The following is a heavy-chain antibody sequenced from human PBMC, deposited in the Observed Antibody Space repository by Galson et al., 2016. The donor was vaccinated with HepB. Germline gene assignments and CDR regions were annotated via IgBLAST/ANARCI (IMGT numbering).Heavy chain of an antibody. V-gene: IGHV4-61*02. CDR1: GVSMSSTSFY. J-gene: IGHJ4*02. Sequence: TLSLTCTVSGVSMSSTSFYWTWIRQPAGKGLEWIGRIQISGSTNYNPSLKSRITISLDTSKNQFSLKLTSVTAADTAVYYCARLDYWGRGTLVTVSS. CDR2: IQISGST. CDR3: ARLDY.